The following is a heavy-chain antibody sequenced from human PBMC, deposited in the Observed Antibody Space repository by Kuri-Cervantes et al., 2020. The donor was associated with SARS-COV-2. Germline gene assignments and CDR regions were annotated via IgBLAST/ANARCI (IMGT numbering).Heavy chain of an antibody. CDR2: IYPGDSDT. D-gene: IGHD2-2*02. V-gene: IGHV5-51*01. Sequence: GESLKISCKGSGYSFTSYWIGWVRQMPGKGLEWMGIIYPGDSDTRYSPSFQGQVTISADKSISTAYLQWSSLKASDTAMYYCARLSGVVVVPAAIRPSPIDAFDIWGQGTMVTDSS. CDR3: ARLSGVVVVPAAIRPSPIDAFDI. CDR1: GYSFTSYW. J-gene: IGHJ3*02.